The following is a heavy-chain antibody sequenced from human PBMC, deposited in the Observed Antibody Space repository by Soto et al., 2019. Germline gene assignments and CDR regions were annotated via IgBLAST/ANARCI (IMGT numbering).Heavy chain of an antibody. CDR1: GGSISSYY. J-gene: IGHJ4*02. CDR3: ARASERGTPFDY. V-gene: IGHV4-59*01. CDR2: IYYSGST. Sequence: SETLSLICTVSGGSISSYYWSWIRQPPGKGLEWIGYIYYSGSTNYNPSLKSRVTISVDTSKNQFSLKLSSVTAADTAVYYCARASERGTPFDYWGQGTLVTVSS.